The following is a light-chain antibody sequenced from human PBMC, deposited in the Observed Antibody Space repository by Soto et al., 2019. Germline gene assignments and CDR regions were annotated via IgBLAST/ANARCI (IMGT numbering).Light chain of an antibody. V-gene: IGKV3-11*01. Sequence: EIVLTQSPATLSLSPGERATLSCRASQSVSNYLAWYQQKPGQAPRLLIYDASNRAAGIAARFSGSGSGTDFTLTISSLEPEDFAVYYCQQRSNWPRSITFGQGTRLEIK. J-gene: IGKJ5*01. CDR2: DAS. CDR3: QQRSNWPRSIT. CDR1: QSVSNY.